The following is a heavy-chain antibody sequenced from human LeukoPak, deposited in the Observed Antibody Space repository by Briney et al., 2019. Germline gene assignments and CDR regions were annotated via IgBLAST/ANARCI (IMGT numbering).Heavy chain of an antibody. CDR3: ATVYYYDSSGYRGAFDI. CDR1: GYTLTELS. Sequence: ASVKVSCKVSGYTLTELSMHWVRQAPGKGLEWMGGFDPEDGETIYAQKFQGRVTMTEDTSTDTAYMELSSPRSEDTAVYYCATVYYYDSSGYRGAFDIWGQGTMVTVSS. CDR2: FDPEDGET. D-gene: IGHD3-22*01. J-gene: IGHJ3*02. V-gene: IGHV1-24*01.